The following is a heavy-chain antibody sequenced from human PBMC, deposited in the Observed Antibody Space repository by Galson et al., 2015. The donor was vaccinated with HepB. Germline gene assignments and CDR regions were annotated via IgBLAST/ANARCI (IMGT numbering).Heavy chain of an antibody. J-gene: IGHJ3*02. V-gene: IGHV3-21*01. D-gene: IGHD5-12*01. CDR1: GFTFSSYT. CDR3: ARVAWDAFDI. CDR2: ISSSSSYI. Sequence: SLRLSCAASGFTFSSYTMNWVRQAPGKGLEWVSSISSSSSYIYYADSVKGRFTISRDNAKNSLYLQMNSLRAEDTAVYYCARVAWDAFDIWGQGTMVTVSS.